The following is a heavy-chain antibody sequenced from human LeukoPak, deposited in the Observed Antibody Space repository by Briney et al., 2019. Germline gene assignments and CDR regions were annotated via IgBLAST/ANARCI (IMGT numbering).Heavy chain of an antibody. Sequence: SETLSLTCAVYGGSFSGYYWSWIRRPPGKGLEWIGEINHSGSTNYNPSLKSRVTISVDTSKNQFSLKLSSVTAADTAVYYCARGLGVSPYYYYGMDVWGQGTTVTVSS. J-gene: IGHJ6*02. CDR3: ARGLGVSPYYYYGMDV. CDR1: GGSFSGYY. V-gene: IGHV4-34*01. CDR2: INHSGST. D-gene: IGHD3-10*01.